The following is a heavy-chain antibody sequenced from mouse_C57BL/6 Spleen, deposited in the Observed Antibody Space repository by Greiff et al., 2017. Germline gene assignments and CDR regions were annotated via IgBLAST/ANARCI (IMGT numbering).Heavy chain of an antibody. Sequence: EVNVVESGGGLVQSGRSLRLSCATSGFTFSDFYMEWVRQAPGKGLEWIAASRNKANDYTTEYSASVKGRFIVSRDTSQSILYLQMNALRAEDTAIYYCARARAMDYWGQGTSVTVSS. V-gene: IGHV7-1*01. CDR3: ARARAMDY. CDR1: GFTFSDFY. J-gene: IGHJ4*01. CDR2: SRNKANDYTT.